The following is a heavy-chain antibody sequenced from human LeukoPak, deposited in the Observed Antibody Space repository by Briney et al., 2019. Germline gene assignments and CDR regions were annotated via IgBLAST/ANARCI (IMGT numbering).Heavy chain of an antibody. D-gene: IGHD2-2*03. CDR3: ARFSGYCSSTSCYMVQLEDAFDI. CDR1: GYTFTGYY. V-gene: IGHV1-2*02. J-gene: IGHJ3*02. Sequence: ASVKVSCKASGYTFTGYYMHWVRQAPGQGLEWMGWINPNSGGTNYAQKFQGRVTMTRDTSISTAYMELSRLRSDDTAVYYCARFSGYCSSTSCYMVQLEDAFDIWGQGTMVTVSS. CDR2: INPNSGGT.